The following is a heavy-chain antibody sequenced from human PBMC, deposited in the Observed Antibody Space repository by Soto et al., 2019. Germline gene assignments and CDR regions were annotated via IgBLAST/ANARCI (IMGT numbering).Heavy chain of an antibody. CDR1: GFTFSDYW. CDR3: ARGAINYDYEAV. Sequence: EVQLVESGGGLVQPGGSLRLSCAASGFTFSDYWMHWVRQAPGKGLEWVSRIKRDGSTTNYADSVKGRFTISRDNAKNTLYLEMTSLRVEDAANYYGARGAINYDYEAVWGKGTTVTVSS. J-gene: IGHJ6*03. V-gene: IGHV3-74*01. CDR2: IKRDGSTT.